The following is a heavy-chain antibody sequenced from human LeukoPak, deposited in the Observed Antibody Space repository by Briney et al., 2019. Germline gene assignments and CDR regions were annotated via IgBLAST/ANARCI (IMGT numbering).Heavy chain of an antibody. CDR1: GGTFSSYA. CDR3: ARTDIVVVPAATGDYYYGMDV. Sequence: WASVKVSCKASGGTFSSYAISWVRQAPGQGLEWMGRIIPIFGIANYAQKFQGRVTITADKSTSTAYMELSSLRSEGTAVYYCARTDIVVVPAATGDYYYGMDVWGQGTTVTVSS. CDR2: IIPIFGIA. V-gene: IGHV1-69*04. D-gene: IGHD2-2*01. J-gene: IGHJ6*02.